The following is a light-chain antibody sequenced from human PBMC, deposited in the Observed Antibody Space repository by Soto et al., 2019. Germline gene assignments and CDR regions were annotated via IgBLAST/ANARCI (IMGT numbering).Light chain of an antibody. CDR3: TSYTSSSTYVV. CDR1: SSDIGGYND. J-gene: IGLJ2*01. CDR2: EVS. V-gene: IGLV2-14*01. Sequence: QSALTQPASVSGSPGQSITISCTGTSSDIGGYNDVSWYQQHPGKAPKLMIYEVSNRPSGVSNRFSGSKSGNTASLTISGLQAEDEADYHCTSYTSSSTYVVFGGGTKLTVL.